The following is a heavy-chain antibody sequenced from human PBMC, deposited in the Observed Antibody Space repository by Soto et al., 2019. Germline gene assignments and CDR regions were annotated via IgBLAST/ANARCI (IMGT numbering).Heavy chain of an antibody. J-gene: IGHJ5*01. Sequence: KPSETLSLTCAVSDYSISNGYYWGWIRQPPGKGLEWIGSIYYSGNTYYNPSLKSRVTISVDTSKNQFSLKLNSVTAADTAVYYCARQGYGSGPNWLDSWGQGTLVTVYS. D-gene: IGHD3-10*01. V-gene: IGHV4-38-2*01. CDR3: ARQGYGSGPNWLDS. CDR2: IYYSGNT. CDR1: DYSISNGYY.